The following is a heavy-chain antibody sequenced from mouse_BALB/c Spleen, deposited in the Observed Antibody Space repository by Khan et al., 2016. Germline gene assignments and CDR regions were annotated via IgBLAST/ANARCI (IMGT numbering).Heavy chain of an antibody. Sequence: QVQLKESGAELARPGASVKMSCKATGYTFTTYTMHWVKQRPGQGLEWIGYINPSNGYTNYNQKFKDKSTLTADKSSSTAYMQLSSLTSDYSAVYDCARDGAYYRSDGWFSYWGQGTLVTVSA. CDR1: GYTFTTYT. J-gene: IGHJ3*01. D-gene: IGHD2-14*01. CDR3: ARDGAYYRSDGWFSY. V-gene: IGHV1-4*01. CDR2: INPSNGYT.